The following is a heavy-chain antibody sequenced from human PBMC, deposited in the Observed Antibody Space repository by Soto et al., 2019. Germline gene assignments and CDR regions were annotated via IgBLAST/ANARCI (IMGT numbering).Heavy chain of an antibody. D-gene: IGHD2-2*01. CDR1: GESFSGYY. Sequence: SETLSLTCAVYGESFSGYYWSWIRQSPGKGLEWIGEINHSGSTNYNPSLKSRVTISVDTSKNQFSLKMSSVTAADTAVFYFARDSRDCSSTSCYNWFDPWGQGTLVTVSS. V-gene: IGHV4-34*01. CDR2: INHSGST. J-gene: IGHJ5*02. CDR3: ARDSRDCSSTSCYNWFDP.